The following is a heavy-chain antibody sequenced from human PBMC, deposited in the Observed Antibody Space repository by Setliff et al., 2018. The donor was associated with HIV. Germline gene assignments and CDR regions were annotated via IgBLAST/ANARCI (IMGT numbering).Heavy chain of an antibody. Sequence: PSETLSLTGAVSGGSIGSTTYYWGWIRQPPGKGLEWIGSIYYNGITYYNPSLKGRFTISVDTSKNQFSLKVTSVTSADTAVYYCARRIFHSSFPSFNSWGQGTLVTVSS. CDR3: ARRIFHSSFPSFNS. D-gene: IGHD2-15*01. CDR1: GGSIGSTTYY. V-gene: IGHV4-39*01. CDR2: IYYNGIT. J-gene: IGHJ4*02.